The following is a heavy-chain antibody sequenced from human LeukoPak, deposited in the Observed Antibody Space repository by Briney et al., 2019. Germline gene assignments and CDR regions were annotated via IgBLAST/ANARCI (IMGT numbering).Heavy chain of an antibody. CDR1: GGSFSGYY. Sequence: SETLSLTCAVYGGSFSGYYWSWIRQPPGKGLEWIGEINHSGSTNYNPSLKSRVTISVDTSKNQFSLKLSSVTAADTAVYYCARGDTYYHDSSGAWFDPWGQGTLVTVSS. J-gene: IGHJ5*02. D-gene: IGHD3-22*01. V-gene: IGHV4-34*01. CDR3: ARGDTYYHDSSGAWFDP. CDR2: INHSGST.